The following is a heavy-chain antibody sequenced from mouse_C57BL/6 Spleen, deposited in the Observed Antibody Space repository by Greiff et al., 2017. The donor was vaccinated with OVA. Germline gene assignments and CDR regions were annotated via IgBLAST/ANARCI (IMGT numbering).Heavy chain of an antibody. Sequence: VQLQQSGAELVRPGTSVKVSCKASGYAFTNYLIEWVKQRPGQGLEWIGVINPGSGGTNYNEKLKGKATLTADKYSSTDYMQLSSLTSEDSAVYFCARGNSLYAMDDWGQGTSVTVSS. CDR1: GYAFTNYL. V-gene: IGHV1-54*01. D-gene: IGHD3-1*01. CDR3: ARGNSLYAMDD. J-gene: IGHJ4*01. CDR2: INPGSGGT.